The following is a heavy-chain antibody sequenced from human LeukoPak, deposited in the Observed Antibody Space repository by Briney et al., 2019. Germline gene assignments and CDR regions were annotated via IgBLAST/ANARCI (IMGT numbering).Heavy chain of an antibody. J-gene: IGHJ5*02. D-gene: IGHD4-17*01. V-gene: IGHV4-39*01. Sequence: PSETLSLTCSVSGDSISNGDYYWGWVRQSPLKGLEWIASIYYSGTTFYNPSFMSRATISIDTSNNRFSLEVNSVTAADTAVYYCARQDHWDHGDPNWFDPWGPGTLVTVSS. CDR3: ARQDHWDHGDPNWFDP. CDR1: GDSISNGDYY. CDR2: IYYSGTT.